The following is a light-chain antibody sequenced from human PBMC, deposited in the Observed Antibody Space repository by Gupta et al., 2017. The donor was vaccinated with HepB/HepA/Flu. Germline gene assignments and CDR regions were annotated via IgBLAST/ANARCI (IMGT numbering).Light chain of an antibody. CDR3: QQSSSRPRT. CDR2: AAS. Sequence: DIQLTQPPPSLSASVGDRVTITCRASETIDNYVNWYQQKPGKAPTILIYAASTLHSGVPSRFSGSGYGTEFTLTISNLQPEDFATYYCQQSSSRPRTFGQGTKVENK. V-gene: IGKV1-39*01. J-gene: IGKJ1*01. CDR1: ETIDNY.